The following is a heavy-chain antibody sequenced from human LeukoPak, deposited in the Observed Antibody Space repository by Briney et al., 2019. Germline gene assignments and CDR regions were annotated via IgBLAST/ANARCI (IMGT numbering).Heavy chain of an antibody. Sequence: ASVKVSCKASGYTFTSYGISWVRQAPGQGLEWMGWISAYNGNTHYAQKLQGRVTMTTDTSTSTAYMELRSLRSDDTAVYYCARSKHYYDSSGYYGYAFDIWGQGTMVTVSS. V-gene: IGHV1-18*01. J-gene: IGHJ3*02. D-gene: IGHD3-22*01. CDR2: ISAYNGNT. CDR3: ARSKHYYDSSGYYGYAFDI. CDR1: GYTFTSYG.